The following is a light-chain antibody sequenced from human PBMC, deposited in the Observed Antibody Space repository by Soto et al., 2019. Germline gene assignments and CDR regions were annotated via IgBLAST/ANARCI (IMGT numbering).Light chain of an antibody. J-gene: IGKJ4*01. CDR1: QSVLLTSNNKNY. CDR2: WAS. V-gene: IGKV4-1*01. Sequence: DIVVTQSPDSLAVSLGERATINCKSSQSVLLTSNNKNYLAWYQQKPGQHPIVLISWASTRESGVPDRFSGSGSGTDFTHTITSLQAEDVAVYYCQQYYTTLTFGRETKVEIK. CDR3: QQYYTTLT.